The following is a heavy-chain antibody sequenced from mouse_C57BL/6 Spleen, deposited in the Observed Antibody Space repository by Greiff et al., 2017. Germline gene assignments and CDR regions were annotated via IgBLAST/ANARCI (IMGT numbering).Heavy chain of an antibody. V-gene: IGHV1-69*01. CDR1: GYTFTSYW. D-gene: IGHD1-1*01. J-gene: IGHJ4*01. Sequence: QVQLQQPGAELVMPGASVKLSCKASGYTFTSYWMHWVKQRPGQGLEWIGEIDPSDSYTNYNQKFKGKSTLTVDKSSSTAYMQLSSLTSEDSAVYYCARLGYYGSSGPYYAMDYWGQGTSVTVSS. CDR3: ARLGYYGSSGPYYAMDY. CDR2: IDPSDSYT.